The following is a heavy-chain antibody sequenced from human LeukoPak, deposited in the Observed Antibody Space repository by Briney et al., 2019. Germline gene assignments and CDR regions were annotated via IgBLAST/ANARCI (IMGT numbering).Heavy chain of an antibody. V-gene: IGHV3-53*01. CDR2: IYSGGST. D-gene: IGHD2-2*01. J-gene: IGHJ4*02. CDR1: GFTVSSNY. CDR3: ARGYCSSTSCGPDY. Sequence: GGSLRLSCAASGFTVSSNYMSWVRQAPGKGLEWVSVIYSGGSTYYADSVKGRFTISRDNSKNTLYLQMNSLRAEDTAVYYCARGYCSSTSCGPDYWGQGTLVTVSS.